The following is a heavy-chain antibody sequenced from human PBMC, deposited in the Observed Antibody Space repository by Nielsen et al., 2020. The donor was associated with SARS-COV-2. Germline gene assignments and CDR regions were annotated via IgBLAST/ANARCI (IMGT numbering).Heavy chain of an antibody. V-gene: IGHV3-11*04. CDR1: GFTFSDNY. D-gene: IGHD6-19*01. J-gene: IGHJ4*02. CDR2: ITNTDAK. Sequence: GGSLRLSCAASGFTFSDNYMTWIRQTPGKGLEWVSYITNTDAKYYADSVKGRFTISRDNAQSSLYLHMNSLRAEDTAVYYCASSGWLDHWGQGTLVTVSS. CDR3: ASSGWLDH.